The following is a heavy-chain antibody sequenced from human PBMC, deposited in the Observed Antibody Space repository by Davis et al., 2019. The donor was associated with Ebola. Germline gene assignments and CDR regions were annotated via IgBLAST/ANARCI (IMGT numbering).Heavy chain of an antibody. V-gene: IGHV4-34*01. CDR2: INHSGST. CDR1: GGSFSGYY. CDR3: ARVYCSSTSCYSHNWFDP. J-gene: IGHJ5*02. Sequence: MPGGSLRLSCAVYGGSFSGYYWSWIRQPPGKGLEWIGEINHSGSTNYNPSLKSRVTISVDTSKNQFSLKLSSVTAADTAVYYCARVYCSSTSCYSHNWFDPWGQGTLVTVSS. D-gene: IGHD2-2*01.